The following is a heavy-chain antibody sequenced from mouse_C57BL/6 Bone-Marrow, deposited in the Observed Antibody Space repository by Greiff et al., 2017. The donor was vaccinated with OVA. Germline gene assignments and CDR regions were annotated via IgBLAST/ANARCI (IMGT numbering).Heavy chain of an antibody. V-gene: IGHV2-2*01. CDR1: GFSLTSYG. D-gene: IGHD2-4*01. CDR3: ARNDDYDETWFAY. Sequence: VQGVESGPGLVQPSQSLSITCTVSGFSLTSYGVHWVRQSPGKGLEWLGVIWSGGSTDYNAAFISRLSISKDNSKSQVFFKMNSLQADDTAIYDCARNDDYDETWFAYWGQGTLVTVSA. CDR2: IWSGGST. J-gene: IGHJ3*01.